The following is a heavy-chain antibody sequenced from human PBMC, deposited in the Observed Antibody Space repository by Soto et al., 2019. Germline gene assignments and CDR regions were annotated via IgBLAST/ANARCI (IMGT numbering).Heavy chain of an antibody. J-gene: IGHJ6*02. CDR2: INHSGST. Sequence: SETLSLTCAVYGGSFSGYYWSWIRQPPGKGLEWIGEINHSGSTNYNPSLKSRVTISVDTSKNQFSLKLSSVTAADTAVYYCARFSSWYFLGLGMDVWGQGTTVS. CDR3: ARFSSWYFLGLGMDV. V-gene: IGHV4-34*01. D-gene: IGHD6-13*01. CDR1: GGSFSGYY.